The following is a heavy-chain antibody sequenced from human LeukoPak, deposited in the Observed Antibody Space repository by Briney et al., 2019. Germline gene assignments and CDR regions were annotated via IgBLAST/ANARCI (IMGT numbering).Heavy chain of an antibody. V-gene: IGHV4-59*01. CDR2: IFYSGNT. CDR3: ARQNPSGYHIYYFDY. Sequence: PSETLSLTCSVSGDSLSSYYWNWIRQPPGKGLEWIGYIFYSGNTNYNPSLKSRVTISVDTPKNQFSLNLTSVTAADTAVYYCARQNPSGYHIYYFDYWGQGTLVTVSS. CDR1: GDSLSSYY. D-gene: IGHD3-22*01. J-gene: IGHJ4*02.